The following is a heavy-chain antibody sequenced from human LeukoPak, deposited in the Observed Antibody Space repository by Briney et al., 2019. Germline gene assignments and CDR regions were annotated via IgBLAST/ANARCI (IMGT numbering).Heavy chain of an antibody. CDR3: ARGVGANKGNWFDP. CDR1: GGSISSYY. J-gene: IGHJ5*02. V-gene: IGHV4-59*01. Sequence: PSETLSLTCTVSGGSISSYYWSWIRQPPGKGLEWIGYIYYSGSTNYNPSLKSRVTISVDTSKNQFSLKLSSVTAADTAVYYCARGVGANKGNWFDPWGQGTLVTVSS. D-gene: IGHD1-26*01. CDR2: IYYSGST.